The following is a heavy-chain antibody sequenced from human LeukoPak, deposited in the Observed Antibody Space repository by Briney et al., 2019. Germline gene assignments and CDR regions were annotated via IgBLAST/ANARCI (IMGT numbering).Heavy chain of an antibody. J-gene: IGHJ1*01. CDR3: ATATQPRGYFLH. Sequence: ASVKVSCKASGYTFTTYSLAWVRQAPGQSLEWMGWISVNNGGTNYAQSFQDRVTLTTDTSTNTAYLELRSLRSDDTAIIYCATATQPRGYFLHWGQGTLVTVSS. V-gene: IGHV1-18*01. CDR1: GYTFTTYS. D-gene: IGHD2-2*01. CDR2: ISVNNGGT.